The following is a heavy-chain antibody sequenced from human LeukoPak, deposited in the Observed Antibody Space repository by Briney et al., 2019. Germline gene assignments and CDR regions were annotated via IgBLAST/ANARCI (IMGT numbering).Heavy chain of an antibody. J-gene: IGHJ4*02. D-gene: IGHD5-18*01. CDR3: ARGAWGPQLWLGY. CDR1: GGSISSYY. Sequence: SETLSLTCTVSGGSISSYYWSWIRQPPGKGLEWIGYIYYSGSTNYNPSPKSRVTISVDTSKNQFSLKLSSVTAADTAVYYCARGAWGPQLWLGYWGQGTLVTVSS. V-gene: IGHV4-59*01. CDR2: IYYSGST.